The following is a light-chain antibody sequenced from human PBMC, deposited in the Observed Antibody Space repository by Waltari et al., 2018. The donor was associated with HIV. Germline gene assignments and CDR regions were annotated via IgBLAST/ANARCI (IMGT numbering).Light chain of an antibody. CDR2: LGS. CDR3: MQALQTPPT. V-gene: IGKV2-28*01. CDR1: QSLLHSNGYTY. Sequence: DIVMTQSPLSLPVTPGEPASISCRSSQSLLHSNGYTYLDWYLQKPGQSPQLLIYLGSSRASGVPDRFSGSGSGTDFTLKISRVDAEDVGVYYCMQALQTPPTFGQGTRVEIK. J-gene: IGKJ1*01.